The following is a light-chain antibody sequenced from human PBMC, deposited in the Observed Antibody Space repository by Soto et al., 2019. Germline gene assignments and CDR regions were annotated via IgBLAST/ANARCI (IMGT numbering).Light chain of an antibody. J-gene: IGLJ2*01. CDR3: QSYDSSLSVV. Sequence: QSVLTQPPSVSGAPGQWVTISCTGSSSNIGAGYDVHWYQQLPGTAPKLLIYSNSNRPSGVPDRFSGSKSGAAASLAVTGLQAEDEADYYCQSYDSSLSVVFGGGPKLTVL. CDR1: SSNIGAGYD. CDR2: SNS. V-gene: IGLV1-40*01.